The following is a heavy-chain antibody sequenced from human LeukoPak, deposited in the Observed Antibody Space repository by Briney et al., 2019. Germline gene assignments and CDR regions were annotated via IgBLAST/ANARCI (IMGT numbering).Heavy chain of an antibody. J-gene: IGHJ5*02. CDR1: GFTFSSYW. CDR3: ARDSGGGWFDP. V-gene: IGHV3-7*01. CDR2: IKQDGSEK. D-gene: IGHD3-16*01. Sequence: GGSLRLSCAASGFTFSSYWMSWVRLAPGKGLEWVANIKQDGSEKYYVDSVKGRFTISRDNAKNSLYLQMNSLRAEDTAVYYCARDSGGGWFDPWGQGTLVTVSS.